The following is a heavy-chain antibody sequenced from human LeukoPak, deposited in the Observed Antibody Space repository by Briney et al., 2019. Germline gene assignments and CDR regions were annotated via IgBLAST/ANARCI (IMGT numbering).Heavy chain of an antibody. CDR2: INPNSGGT. V-gene: IGHV1-2*02. Sequence: EASVKVSCKASGYTFTGYYMHWVRQAPGQGLEWTGWINPNSGGTNYAQKFQGRVTMTRDTSISTAYMELRSLRSDDTAVYYCARADPGAYDSSGYYDYWGQGTLVTVSS. D-gene: IGHD3-22*01. CDR1: GYTFTGYY. J-gene: IGHJ4*02. CDR3: ARADPGAYDSSGYYDY.